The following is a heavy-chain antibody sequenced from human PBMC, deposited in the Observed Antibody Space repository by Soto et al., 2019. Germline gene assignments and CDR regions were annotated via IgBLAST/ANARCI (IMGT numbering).Heavy chain of an antibody. D-gene: IGHD2-15*01. CDR3: AACSGGGCYSADGDY. J-gene: IGHJ4*02. CDR2: IIPIFGTA. V-gene: IGHV1-69*12. Sequence: QVQLVQSGAEVKKPGSSVKVSCKASGGTFSSYAISWVRQAPGQGLEWMGGIIPIFGTANYAQKFQGRVTITAVESTSTAYMELSGVRSEDTAGYYCAACSGGGCYSADGDYWGQGTLVTVSS. CDR1: GGTFSSYA.